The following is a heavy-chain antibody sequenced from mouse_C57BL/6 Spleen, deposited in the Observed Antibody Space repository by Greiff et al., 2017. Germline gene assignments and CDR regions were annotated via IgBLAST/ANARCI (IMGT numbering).Heavy chain of an antibody. Sequence: QVQLQQSGAELVKPGASVKISCKASGYAFSSYWMHWVKQRPGKGLEWIGQIYPGDGDTNYNGKFKGKATLTADKSSSTAYMQLSSLTSEASAVYFCERQRWLPSYFDVWGTGTTVTVSS. CDR2: IYPGDGDT. V-gene: IGHV1-80*01. D-gene: IGHD2-3*01. CDR3: ERQRWLPSYFDV. CDR1: GYAFSSYW. J-gene: IGHJ1*03.